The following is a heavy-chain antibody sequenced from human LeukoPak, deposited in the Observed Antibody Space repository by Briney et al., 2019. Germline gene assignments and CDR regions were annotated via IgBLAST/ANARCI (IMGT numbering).Heavy chain of an antibody. V-gene: IGHV4-39*07. CDR1: GGSISSSSYY. CDR2: IYYSGST. Sequence: SETLSLTCTVSGGSISSSSYYWGWIRQPPGKGLEWIGSIYYSGSTYYNPSLKSRVTISVDTSKNQFSLKLSSVTAADTAVYYCARETIDITIIEVVRMGDAFDIWGQGTMVAVSS. J-gene: IGHJ3*02. CDR3: ARETIDITIIEVVRMGDAFDI. D-gene: IGHD3-22*01.